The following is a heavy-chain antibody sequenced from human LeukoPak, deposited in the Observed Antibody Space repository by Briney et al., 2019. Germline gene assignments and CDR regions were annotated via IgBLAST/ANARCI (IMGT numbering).Heavy chain of an antibody. J-gene: IGHJ6*02. V-gene: IGHV3-30-3*01. Sequence: GRSLRLSCAASGFTFSSYAVHWVRQAPGKGLEWVAVISYDGSNKYYADSVKGRFTISRDNSKNTLYLQMNSLRAEDTAVYYCARDPTVAAAGYYGMDVWGQGTTVTVSS. CDR2: ISYDGSNK. CDR1: GFTFSSYA. D-gene: IGHD6-13*01. CDR3: ARDPTVAAAGYYGMDV.